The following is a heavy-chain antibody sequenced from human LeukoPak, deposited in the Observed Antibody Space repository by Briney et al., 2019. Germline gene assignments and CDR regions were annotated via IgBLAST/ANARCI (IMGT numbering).Heavy chain of an antibody. V-gene: IGHV1-2*04. Sequence: ASVKVSCKASGYTFTGYYMHWVRQAPGQGLEWMGWINPNSGGTNYAQKFQGWVTMTRDTSTSTVYMELSSLRSEDTAVYYCARVLGYCSSTSCQTAPFDYWGQGTLVTVSS. D-gene: IGHD2-2*01. CDR2: INPNSGGT. CDR1: GYTFTGYY. CDR3: ARVLGYCSSTSCQTAPFDY. J-gene: IGHJ4*02.